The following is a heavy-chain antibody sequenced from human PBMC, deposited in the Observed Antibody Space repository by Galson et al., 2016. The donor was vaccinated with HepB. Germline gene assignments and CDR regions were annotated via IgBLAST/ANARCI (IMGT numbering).Heavy chain of an antibody. D-gene: IGHD3/OR15-3a*01. CDR1: GYTFTTYN. Sequence: AVKVSCKASGYTFTTYNNHWVRLAPGQGLEWMGIINSSGGSPNDAQKFQGSVTLTSDASPSTVYMQLGSLRSDDTAVYYCTRGDGFWAGWTYWGQGTLVTVSS. CDR2: INSSGGSP. CDR3: TRGDGFWAGWTY. J-gene: IGHJ4*02. V-gene: IGHV1-46*03.